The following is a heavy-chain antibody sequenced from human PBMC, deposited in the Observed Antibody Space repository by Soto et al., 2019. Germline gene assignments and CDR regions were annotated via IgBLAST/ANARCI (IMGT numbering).Heavy chain of an antibody. Sequence: QVQLQKSGPGLVKPSQTLSLTSTVPGGSISSGDYYWSWIRQVPGKGLEWMGYIYYSGSTFYNPKLRSRVAMSENTSKSQLALKLSSVTASETAIYYGARGGLIAAAGRFDYWGQGSLVTVSS. CDR2: IYYSGST. CDR3: ARGGLIAAAGRFDY. V-gene: IGHV4-31*03. CDR1: GGSISSGDYY. J-gene: IGHJ4*02. D-gene: IGHD6-13*01.